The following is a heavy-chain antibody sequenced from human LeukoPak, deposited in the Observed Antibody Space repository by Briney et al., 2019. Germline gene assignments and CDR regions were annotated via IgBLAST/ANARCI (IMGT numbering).Heavy chain of an antibody. CDR1: GFTVSTSY. CDR2: IYSGGGT. J-gene: IGHJ2*01. CDR3: ARGSHYDSSGFTLFDL. D-gene: IGHD3-22*01. V-gene: IGHV3-66*01. Sequence: GSLRLSCAASGFTVSTSYMSWVRQAPGKGLEWVSVIYSGGGTYYADSVKGRFTISRDNSKNTVYLQMNSLRAEDTAVYYCARGSHYDSSGFTLFDLWGRGTLVTVSS.